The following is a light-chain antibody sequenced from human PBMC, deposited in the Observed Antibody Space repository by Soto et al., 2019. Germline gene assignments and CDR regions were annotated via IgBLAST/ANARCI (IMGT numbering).Light chain of an antibody. CDR1: QAINSH. CDR2: AAS. CDR3: QQYNNWPIT. Sequence: MQLTQSPSSLSASVGDRVSMTCRATQAINSHLAWYQQIPGKAPKLLIYAASTLEGGVPSRFSGSGSGTDFTLTISSLQPEDFATYYCQQYNNWPITFGQGTRLVIE. J-gene: IGKJ5*01. V-gene: IGKV1-9*01.